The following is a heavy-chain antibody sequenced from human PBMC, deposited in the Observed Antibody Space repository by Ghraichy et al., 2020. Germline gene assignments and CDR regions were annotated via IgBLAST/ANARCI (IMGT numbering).Heavy chain of an antibody. CDR1: GDSVSSNSAA. D-gene: IGHD5-12*01. V-gene: IGHV6-1*01. J-gene: IGHJ6*02. CDR2: TYYRSKWYT. CDR3: VRERWIPSAYGNYYSGLDV. Sequence: SETLSLTCAISGDSVSSNSAAWNWIRQSPSRGLEWLGRTYYRSKWYTDYAVSVKSRITINPDTSKNQFSLQLNSVTPEDTAVFYCVRERWIPSAYGNYYSGLDVWGQGTTVTVSS.